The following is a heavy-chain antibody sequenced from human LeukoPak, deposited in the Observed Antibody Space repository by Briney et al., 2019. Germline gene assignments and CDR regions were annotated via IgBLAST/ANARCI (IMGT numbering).Heavy chain of an antibody. D-gene: IGHD3-10*02. CDR2: IYHSGST. CDR3: ASQYFLILSLYYFDN. Sequence: GSLRLSCAASGFTFNNAWMSWVRQPPGKGLEWIGEIYHSGSTNYNPSLKSRVTISVDKSKNQFSLKLSSVTAADTAVYYCASQYFLILSLYYFDNWGQGTLVTVSS. J-gene: IGHJ4*02. V-gene: IGHV4-4*02. CDR1: GFTFNNAW.